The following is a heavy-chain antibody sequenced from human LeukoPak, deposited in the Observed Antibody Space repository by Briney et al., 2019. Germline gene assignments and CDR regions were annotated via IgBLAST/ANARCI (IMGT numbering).Heavy chain of an antibody. CDR2: INHSGST. D-gene: IGHD6-19*01. J-gene: IGHJ1*01. Sequence: SETLSLTCAVYGGSFSGYYWTWIRQPPGKGLEWIGEINHSGSTNYNPSLKSRVTISVNTSKNQFSLKLSSVTAADTAVYYCARRGFSSGWPLGYFQHWGQGTLVTVSS. CDR3: ARRGFSSGWPLGYFQH. CDR1: GGSFSGYY. V-gene: IGHV4-34*01.